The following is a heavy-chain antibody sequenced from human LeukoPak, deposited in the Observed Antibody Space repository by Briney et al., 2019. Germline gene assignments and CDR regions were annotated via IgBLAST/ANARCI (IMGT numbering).Heavy chain of an antibody. V-gene: IGHV3-7*01. CDR1: EFTFSSYG. CDR3: ARTRINLYYFDY. Sequence: GGSLRLSGAASEFTFSSYGMSGVGQAPGKGLEWVANIKREGSEKYYVDSVKGRFTISRDNAKNSLHLQMNSLRAEDTAVYYCARTRINLYYFDYWGQGTLVTVSS. D-gene: IGHD1-14*01. J-gene: IGHJ4*02. CDR2: IKREGSEK.